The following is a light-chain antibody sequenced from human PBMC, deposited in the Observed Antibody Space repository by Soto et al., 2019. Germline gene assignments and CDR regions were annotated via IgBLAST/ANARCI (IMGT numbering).Light chain of an antibody. Sequence: QSALAQPASVSGSPGQSITISCTGASSDVANNEYVSWYQQHPGNAPKLMIHEVRNRPSGVSDRFSGSKSGNTASLTISGLQAEDEADYYCSSYTINSGWVFGGGTKVIVL. CDR2: EVR. CDR1: SSDVANNEY. V-gene: IGLV2-14*03. CDR3: SSYTINSGWV. J-gene: IGLJ3*02.